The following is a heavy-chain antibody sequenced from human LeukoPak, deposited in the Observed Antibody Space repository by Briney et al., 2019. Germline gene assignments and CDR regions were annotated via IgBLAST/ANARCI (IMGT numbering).Heavy chain of an antibody. CDR3: ARDLGYCSSTSCYIESY. V-gene: IGHV1-2*02. D-gene: IGHD2-2*02. Sequence: GASVKVSCKASGYTFTGYYMHWVRQAPGQGLKWMGWINPNSGGTNYAQKFQGRVTMTRDTSISTAYMELSRLRSDDTAVYYCARDLGYCSSTSCYIESYWGQGTLVTVSS. J-gene: IGHJ4*02. CDR2: INPNSGGT. CDR1: GYTFTGYY.